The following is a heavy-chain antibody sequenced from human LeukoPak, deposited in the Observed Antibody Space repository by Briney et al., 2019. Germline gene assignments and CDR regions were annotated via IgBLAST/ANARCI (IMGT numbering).Heavy chain of an antibody. Sequence: ASVKVSCKASGNTFTGYYMHWVRQAPGQGLEWMGWINPNSGGTNYAQKFQGRVTMTRDTSISTAYMELSRLRSDDTAVYYCARGWYSSSWGDAFDIWGQGTMVTVSS. V-gene: IGHV1-2*02. D-gene: IGHD6-13*01. CDR3: ARGWYSSSWGDAFDI. J-gene: IGHJ3*02. CDR2: INPNSGGT. CDR1: GNTFTGYY.